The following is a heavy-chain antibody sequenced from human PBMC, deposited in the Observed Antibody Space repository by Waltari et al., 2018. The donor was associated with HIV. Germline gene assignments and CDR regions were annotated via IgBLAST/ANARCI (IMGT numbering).Heavy chain of an antibody. CDR3: ARQFGYSSGLFDF. CDR1: GFSLSTSGMS. J-gene: IGHJ4*01. D-gene: IGHD6-19*01. Sequence: QVSLRQSGPALVSPTQTVTLTCSFSGFSLSTSGMSVSWVRQSPGRALEWLARVDWDDDKFYSPSVRDRVTVSKDTSGNQVVLTVSNVQPLDTGTYFCARQFGYSSGLFDFWGQGTLVTVST. V-gene: IGHV2-70*17. CDR2: VDWDDDK.